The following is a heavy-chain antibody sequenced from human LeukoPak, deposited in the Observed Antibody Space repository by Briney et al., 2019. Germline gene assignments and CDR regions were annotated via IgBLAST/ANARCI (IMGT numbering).Heavy chain of an antibody. J-gene: IGHJ4*02. CDR2: ISSSSNYI. D-gene: IGHD3-3*01. V-gene: IGHV3-21*01. CDR1: GFTFSSYS. CDR3: ARDHGSYYDFWSGYSIFDY. Sequence: GGSLSLSCAASGFTFSSYSMNWVRPAPGKGLEWVSSISSSSNYIYYADSAKGRFTISRDNAKNSLYLQMNSLRAEDTAVYYCARDHGSYYDFWSGYSIFDYWGQGTLVTVSS.